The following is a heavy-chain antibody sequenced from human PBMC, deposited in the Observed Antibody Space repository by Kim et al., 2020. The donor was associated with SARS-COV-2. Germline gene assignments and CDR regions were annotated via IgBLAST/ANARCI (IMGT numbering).Heavy chain of an antibody. Sequence: SETLSLTCAVSGGSISSSNWWSWVRQPPGKGLEWIGEIYHSGSTNYNPSLKSRVTISVDKSKNQFSLKLSSVTAADTAVYYCASDYYDYVWGSYRQYYVDYWGQGTLVTVSS. J-gene: IGHJ4*02. CDR2: IYHSGST. D-gene: IGHD3-16*02. V-gene: IGHV4-4*02. CDR1: GGSISSSNW. CDR3: ASDYYDYVWGSYRQYYVDY.